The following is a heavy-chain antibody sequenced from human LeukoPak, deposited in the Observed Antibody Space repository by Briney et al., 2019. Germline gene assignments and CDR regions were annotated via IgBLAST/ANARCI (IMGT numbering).Heavy chain of an antibody. V-gene: IGHV4-59*01. J-gene: IGHJ4*02. CDR2: IHNSGTS. CDR3: TRGAGWLIDY. D-gene: IGHD3-16*01. Sequence: SETLSLTCTVSDDSISDYYRGWIRQRPGKGLEWIGYIHNSGTSTYNLSLKSRVTISADTSKNQFSLKLNSMTTADTAVYYCTRGAGWLIDYWGQGILVTVSP. CDR1: DDSISDYY.